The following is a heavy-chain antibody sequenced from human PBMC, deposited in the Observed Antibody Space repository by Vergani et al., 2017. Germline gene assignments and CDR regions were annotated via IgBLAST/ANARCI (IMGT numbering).Heavy chain of an antibody. CDR2: ISAYNGNT. D-gene: IGHD3-3*01. Sequence: QVQLVQSGAEVKKPGASVKVSCKASGYTFTSYGINWVRQAPGQGLEWMGWISAYNGNTNYAQKLQGRVTMTTDTSTSTAYMELRSLRSDDTAVYYCARDYDFWSGSVIPYYYMDVWGKGTTVTVSS. CDR3: ARDYDFWSGSVIPYYYMDV. CDR1: GYTFTSYG. J-gene: IGHJ6*03. V-gene: IGHV1-18*01.